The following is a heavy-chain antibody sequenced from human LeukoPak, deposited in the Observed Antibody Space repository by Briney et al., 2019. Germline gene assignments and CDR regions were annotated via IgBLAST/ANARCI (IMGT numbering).Heavy chain of an antibody. V-gene: IGHV3-53*01. Sequence: PGGSLRLSCAASGFTVSSNYMSWVRQAPGKGLEWVSVIYSGGSTYYADSVKGRFTISRDHSKNTLYLQMNRLRAEDTAVYYCARVIPSVFWFDPWGQGTLVTVSS. CDR2: IYSGGST. CDR3: ARVIPSVFWFDP. D-gene: IGHD3-16*01. J-gene: IGHJ5*02. CDR1: GFTVSSNY.